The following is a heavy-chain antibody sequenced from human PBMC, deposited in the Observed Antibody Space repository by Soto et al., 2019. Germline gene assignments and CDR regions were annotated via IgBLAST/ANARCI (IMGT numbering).Heavy chain of an antibody. J-gene: IGHJ4*02. CDR1: GGTFSSYA. CDR2: IIPIFGTA. V-gene: IGHV1-69*13. Sequence: GASVKVSCKASGGTFSSYAISWVRQAPGQGLEWMGGIIPIFGTANYAQKFQGRVTITADESTSTAYMELSSLRSEDTAVYYCAFSRIQLWTLDYWGQGTLVTVSS. CDR3: AFSRIQLWTLDY. D-gene: IGHD5-18*01.